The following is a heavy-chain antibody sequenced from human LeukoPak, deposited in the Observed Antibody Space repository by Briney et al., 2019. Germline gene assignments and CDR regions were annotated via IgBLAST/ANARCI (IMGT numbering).Heavy chain of an antibody. CDR1: GGSISSGGYS. D-gene: IGHD3-16*01. Sequence: SETLSLTCTVSGGSISSGGYSWSWIRQHPGKGLEWIGYIYYSGSTYYNPSLKSRVTISVDTSKNQFSLKLSSVTAADTAVYYCARGPGGVAVDYWGQGTLVTVSS. V-gene: IGHV4-31*03. J-gene: IGHJ4*02. CDR3: ARGPGGVAVDY. CDR2: IYYSGST.